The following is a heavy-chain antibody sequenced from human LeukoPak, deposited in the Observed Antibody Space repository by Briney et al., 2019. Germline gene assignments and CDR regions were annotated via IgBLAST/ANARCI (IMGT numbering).Heavy chain of an antibody. J-gene: IGHJ5*02. CDR1: GGTFSSYA. CDR2: IISIFGTA. Sequence: SVKVSCKASGGTFSSYAISWVRQAPGQGLEWMGGIISIFGTANYAQKFQGRVTITADESTSTAYMELSSLRSEDTAVYYCARGVYYDFWSGYYTGWFDPWGQGTLVTVFS. V-gene: IGHV1-69*13. CDR3: ARGVYYDFWSGYYTGWFDP. D-gene: IGHD3-3*01.